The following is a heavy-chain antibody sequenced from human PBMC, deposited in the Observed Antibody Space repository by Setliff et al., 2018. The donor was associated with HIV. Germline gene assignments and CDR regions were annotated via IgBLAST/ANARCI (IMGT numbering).Heavy chain of an antibody. D-gene: IGHD5-18*01. CDR3: ARDQKGYSYGYFDS. Sequence: SETLSLTCTVSGGSISNGDHYWAWIRQSPGKGLEWIGYIYYTGNTNYNPSLKSRVTMSVDTSKNQFSLRLSSVTAADTAVYYCARDQKGYSYGYFDSWGQGTLVTVSS. CDR2: IYYTGNT. V-gene: IGHV4-61*08. J-gene: IGHJ4*02. CDR1: GGSISNGDHY.